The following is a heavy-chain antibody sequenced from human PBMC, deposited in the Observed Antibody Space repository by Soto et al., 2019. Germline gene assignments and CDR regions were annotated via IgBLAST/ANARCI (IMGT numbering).Heavy chain of an antibody. V-gene: IGHV5-51*01. CDR3: TRRGDSGGYMDY. CDR1: GYNFNKYW. D-gene: IGHD3-22*01. Sequence: GESLKISCKASGYNFNKYWIGWVRQLPEKGLEWMGIIYPGDSDTRYSPSFQGHVTISADKSINTAYLQWSSLEAADTAMYYCTRRGDSGGYMDYWGQGILVTVSS. CDR2: IYPGDSDT. J-gene: IGHJ4*02.